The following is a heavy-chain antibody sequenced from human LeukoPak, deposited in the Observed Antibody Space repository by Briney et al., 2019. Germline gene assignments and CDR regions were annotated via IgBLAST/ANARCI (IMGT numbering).Heavy chain of an antibody. V-gene: IGHV4-34*01. J-gene: IGHJ4*02. CDR3: ARAPGITIFGVVIMSYYFDY. Sequence: SETLSLICAVYGGSFSGYYWSWIRQPPGKGLEWIGEINHSGSTNYNPSLKSRVTISVDTSKNQFSLKLSSVTAADTAVYYCARAPGITIFGVVIMSYYFDYWGQGTLVTVSS. D-gene: IGHD3-3*01. CDR1: GGSFSGYY. CDR2: INHSGST.